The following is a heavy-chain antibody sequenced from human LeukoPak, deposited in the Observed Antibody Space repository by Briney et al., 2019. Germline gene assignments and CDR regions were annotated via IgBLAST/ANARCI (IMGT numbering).Heavy chain of an antibody. CDR3: ARAAPYYYDSSGYSAFDS. CDR2: FSSTSSTI. J-gene: IGHJ3*02. CDR1: GFTFSTYE. V-gene: IGHV3-48*03. Sequence: GGSLRLSCAASGFTFSTYEMNWVRQAPGKGLEWVSYFSSTSSTIYYADSVKGRFTISRDNAKNSLYLQMNSLRDEDTAVYYCARAAPYYYDSSGYSAFDSWGQGTMVTVSA. D-gene: IGHD3-22*01.